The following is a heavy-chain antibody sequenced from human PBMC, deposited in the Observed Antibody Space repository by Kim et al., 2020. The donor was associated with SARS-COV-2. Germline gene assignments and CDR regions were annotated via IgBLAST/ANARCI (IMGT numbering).Heavy chain of an antibody. Sequence: SETLSLTCSVSGGSIRSSSHWWGWIRQTPGKGLEWIASVYYSGTPYYNPSLKSRVTISVDTSENKFSLKVWSVTAADTAVYYCARVVYDWSGPKVSYYYYAMDVWGQGTPVTVSS. CDR2: VYYSGTP. D-gene: IGHD3-3*01. J-gene: IGHJ6*02. V-gene: IGHV4-39*07. CDR1: GGSIRSSSHW. CDR3: ARVVYDWSGPKVSYYYYAMDV.